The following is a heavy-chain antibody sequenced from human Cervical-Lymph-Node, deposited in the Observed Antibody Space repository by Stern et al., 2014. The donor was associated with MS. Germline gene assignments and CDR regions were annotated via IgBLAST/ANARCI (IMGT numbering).Heavy chain of an antibody. CDR2: ISFVGSNA. V-gene: IGHV3-30*03. Sequence: VQLLESGGGVVQPGRSLRLSCAVSGFSLSSLGMHWVRQAPGKGLEWVAVISFVGSNARYGDSVKGRFSISRDISNNTLYLQMNSLRPEDTALYYCLGVGDAMHVWGQGTTVIVSS. J-gene: IGHJ6*02. CDR3: LGVGDAMHV. CDR1: GFSLSSLG.